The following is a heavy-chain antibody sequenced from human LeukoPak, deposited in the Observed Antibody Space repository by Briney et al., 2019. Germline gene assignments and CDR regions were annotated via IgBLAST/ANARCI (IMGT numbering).Heavy chain of an antibody. CDR1: GGSFSGYY. D-gene: IGHD3-22*01. V-gene: IGHV4-34*01. CDR2: INHSGST. J-gene: IGHJ4*02. CDR3: ARGSSKYYYDSPASYYFDY. Sequence: PSETLSLTCAVYGGSFSGYYWSWIRQPPGKGLEWIGEINHSGSTNYNPSLKSRVTISVDTSKNQFSLKLSSVTAADTAVYYCARGSSKYYYDSPASYYFDYWGQGTLVTVSS.